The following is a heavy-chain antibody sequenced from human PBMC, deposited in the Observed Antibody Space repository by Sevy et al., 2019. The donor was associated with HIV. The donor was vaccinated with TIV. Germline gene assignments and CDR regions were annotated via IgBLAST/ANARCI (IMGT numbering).Heavy chain of an antibody. CDR3: LRDGLASATDIDY. CDR1: GFTFSNYW. V-gene: IGHV3-7*01. Sequence: GGSLRLSCEVSGFTFSNYWMTWVRQAPGKGLEWVANIKEDGSDKYYGDSVKGRFSLPRDNAKNSLYRQMDSLRAEATAVYYCLRDGLASATDIDYGGQGTLVTVSS. CDR2: IKEDGSDK. J-gene: IGHJ4*02. D-gene: IGHD2-15*01.